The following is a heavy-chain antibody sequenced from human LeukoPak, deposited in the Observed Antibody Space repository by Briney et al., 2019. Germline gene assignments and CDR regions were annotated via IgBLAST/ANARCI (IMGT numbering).Heavy chain of an antibody. Sequence: GASVKVSCKASGYTFTSYYMHWVRQAPGQGLEWMGIINPSGGSTSYAQKFQGRVTMTRDMSTSTVYMELSSLRSEDTAVYYCARAATALYSSIYCTNGVCSYNWFDPWGQGTLVTVSS. CDR2: INPSGGST. V-gene: IGHV1-46*01. J-gene: IGHJ5*02. D-gene: IGHD2-8*01. CDR3: ARAATALYSSIYCTNGVCSYNWFDP. CDR1: GYTFTSYY.